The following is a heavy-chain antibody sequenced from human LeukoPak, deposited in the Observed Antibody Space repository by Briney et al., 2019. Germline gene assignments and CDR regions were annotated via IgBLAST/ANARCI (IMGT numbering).Heavy chain of an antibody. J-gene: IGHJ4*02. CDR3: ARASGYGDPPTGGDY. V-gene: IGHV1-18*01. CDR2: ISAYNGHT. D-gene: IGHD2-21*02. Sequence: WASVKVSCKASGYTFTSYGISWVRQAPGQGLEWMAWISAYNGHTNYAQKFQGRLTVTTDTSTSTAYMELRSLRSDDTAIYYCARASGYGDPPTGGDYWGQGTLVTVSS. CDR1: GYTFTSYG.